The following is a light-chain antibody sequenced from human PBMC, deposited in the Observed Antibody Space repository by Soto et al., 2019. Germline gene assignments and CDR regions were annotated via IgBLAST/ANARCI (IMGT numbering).Light chain of an antibody. CDR2: GAS. J-gene: IGKJ1*01. CDR1: QSVSSSY. CDR3: QEYGSSPVT. V-gene: IGKV3-20*01. Sequence: EIVLTQSPGTLSLSPGERATLSCRASQSVSSSYLAWYQQKPGQAPRLLIYGASSRATGIPDRFSGSGSGTYCTLTISRLEPEDFAVYYWQEYGSSPVTFGQGTKVDIK.